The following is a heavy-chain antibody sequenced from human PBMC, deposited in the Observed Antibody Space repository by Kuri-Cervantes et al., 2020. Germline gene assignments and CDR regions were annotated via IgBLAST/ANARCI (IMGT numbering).Heavy chain of an antibody. Sequence: ASVKVSCKASGYTFTSSGITWVRQAPGQGLEWMAWINSYNGNTNYAQKVQGRVTMTTDTSTSTAYMELRSLRSDDTAIYYCVREPRTSRDYYFDYWGQGTLVTVSS. J-gene: IGHJ4*02. D-gene: IGHD3/OR15-3a*01. CDR1: GYTFTSSG. CDR2: INSYNGNT. V-gene: IGHV1-18*01. CDR3: VREPRTSRDYYFDY.